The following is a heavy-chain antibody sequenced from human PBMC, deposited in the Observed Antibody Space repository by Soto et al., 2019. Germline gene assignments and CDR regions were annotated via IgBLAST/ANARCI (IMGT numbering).Heavy chain of an antibody. J-gene: IGHJ6*02. CDR1: GFTFSSYE. CDR2: ISSSGSTI. CDR3: ARATVVRGLRGSYYGMDV. V-gene: IGHV3-48*03. D-gene: IGHD3-10*01. Sequence: GSLRLSCVASGFTFSSYEMNWVRQAPGKGLEWVSYISSSGSTIYYADSVKGRFTISRDNAKNSLYLQMNSLRAEDTAVYYCARATVVRGLRGSYYGMDVWGQGTTVTVSS.